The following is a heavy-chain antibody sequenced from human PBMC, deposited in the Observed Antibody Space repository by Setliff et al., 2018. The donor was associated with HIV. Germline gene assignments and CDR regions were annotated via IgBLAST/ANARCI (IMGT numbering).Heavy chain of an antibody. CDR2: INQDGSER. CDR1: GFTFSSYW. V-gene: IGHV3-7*01. CDR3: ARLIETAYDGFDV. Sequence: PGGSLRLSCAASGFTFSSYWMSWVRQAPGKGLEWVANINQDGSERYSVDSVRGRFTVSRDNAKSSLYLQMNSLRVEDTAVYYCARLIETAYDGFDVWGQGTMVTVSS. D-gene: IGHD2-21*01. J-gene: IGHJ3*01.